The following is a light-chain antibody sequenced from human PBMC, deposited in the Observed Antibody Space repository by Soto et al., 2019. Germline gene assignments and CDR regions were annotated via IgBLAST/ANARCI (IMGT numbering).Light chain of an antibody. CDR1: QSVSSSY. CDR3: QQYAHT. CDR2: GAS. Sequence: EIVLTQSPGTLSLSPGERATLSCRASQSVSSSYLAWYQQKPGQAPRLLIYGASSRATGIPDRFSGSGFGTDFTLTISRLEPEDFAVYYCQQYAHTFGQGTKLEIK. V-gene: IGKV3-20*01. J-gene: IGKJ2*01.